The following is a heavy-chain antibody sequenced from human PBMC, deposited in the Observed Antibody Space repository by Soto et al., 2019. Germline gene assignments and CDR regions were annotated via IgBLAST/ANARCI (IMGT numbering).Heavy chain of an antibody. V-gene: IGHV1-18*01. D-gene: IGHD3-10*01. J-gene: IGHJ6*02. CDR3: ARDNYGSGSYYYYYYYGMDV. CDR1: GYTFTSYG. CDR2: ISAYNGNT. Sequence: ASVKVSCKASGYTFTSYGISWVRQAPGQWLEWMGWISAYNGNTNYAQKLQGRVTMTTDTSTSTAYMELRSLRSDDTAVYYCARDNYGSGSYYYYYYYGMDVWGQGTTVTVSS.